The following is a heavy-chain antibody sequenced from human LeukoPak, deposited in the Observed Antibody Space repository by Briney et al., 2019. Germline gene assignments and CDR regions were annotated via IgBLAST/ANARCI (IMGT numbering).Heavy chain of an antibody. Sequence: GRSLRLSCAASGSTFSDYYMSWIRQAPGKGLGFVSYISSSGSTIYYADSVKGRFTISRDNAKNSLYLQMNSLRAEDTAVYYCARERYSNFPFDYWGQGTLVTVSS. V-gene: IGHV3-11*01. CDR1: GSTFSDYY. CDR2: ISSSGSTI. CDR3: ARERYSNFPFDY. J-gene: IGHJ4*02. D-gene: IGHD4-11*01.